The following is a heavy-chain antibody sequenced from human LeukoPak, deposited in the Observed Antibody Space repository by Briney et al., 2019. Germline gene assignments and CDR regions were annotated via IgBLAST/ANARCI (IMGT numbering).Heavy chain of an antibody. J-gene: IGHJ6*02. CDR1: GGSISSSSYY. Sequence: SETLSLTCTVSGGSISSSSYYWGWIRQPPGKGLEWMGSIYYSGSTYYNPSLNSRVTISVDTSKNQFSLKLSSVPAADTAVYYCARRGLGYCSSTSCYYGMDVWGQGTTVTVSS. CDR3: ARRGLGYCSSTSCYYGMDV. V-gene: IGHV4-39*01. D-gene: IGHD2-2*01. CDR2: IYYSGST.